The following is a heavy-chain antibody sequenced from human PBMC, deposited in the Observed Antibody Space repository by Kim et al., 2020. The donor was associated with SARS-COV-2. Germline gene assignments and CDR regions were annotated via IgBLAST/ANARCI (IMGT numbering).Heavy chain of an antibody. V-gene: IGHV3-53*01. CDR3: ARDHYYGSESD. D-gene: IGHD3-10*01. J-gene: IGHJ4*02. CDR1: GFTVRSNY. CDR2: IFVGGTT. Sequence: GGSLRLSCAASGFTVRSNYMTWVRQAPGKGLEWVSVIFVGGTTYYADSVKGRFTISRDHSANTVYLQMTSLRAEDTAVYYCARDHYYGSESDWGQGTAVT.